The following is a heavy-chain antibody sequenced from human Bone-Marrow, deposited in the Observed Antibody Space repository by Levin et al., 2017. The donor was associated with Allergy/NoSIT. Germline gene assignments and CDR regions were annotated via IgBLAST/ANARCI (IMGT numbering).Heavy chain of an antibody. D-gene: IGHD2-8*01. V-gene: IGHV3-21*01. CDR2: ITASSTYS. J-gene: IGHJ4*02. Sequence: GGSLRLSCAASGFTFSVYSMNWVRQAPGKGLEWVSSITASSTYSYYADSVKGRFTISRDNAKNSLFLQMSILRVEDTALYYCARDLAYVDDWGQGTLVTVSS. CDR3: ARDLAYVDD. CDR1: GFTFSVYS.